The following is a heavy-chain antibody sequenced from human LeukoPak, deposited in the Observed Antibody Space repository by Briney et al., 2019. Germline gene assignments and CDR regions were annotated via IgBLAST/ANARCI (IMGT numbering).Heavy chain of an antibody. V-gene: IGHV4-59*01. CDR3: ARGAGWYAY. CDR2: IHYSGST. D-gene: IGHD6-19*01. CDR1: GGSISSYY. Sequence: PSETLSLTCTVSGGSISSYYWSWIRQPPGKGLEWMGYIHYSGSTKYNPSLKSRVTIPVDTSKNQFSLKLSSVTAADTAVYYCARGAGWYAYWGQGTLVTVSS. J-gene: IGHJ4*02.